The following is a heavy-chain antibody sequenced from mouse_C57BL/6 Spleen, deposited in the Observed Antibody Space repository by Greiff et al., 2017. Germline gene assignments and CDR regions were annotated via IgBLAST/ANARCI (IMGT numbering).Heavy chain of an antibody. CDR2: ISGGSSTI. J-gene: IGHJ2*01. CDR1: GFTFSDYG. CDR3: ARDGYYPDY. V-gene: IGHV5-17*01. D-gene: IGHD2-3*01. Sequence: EVKVVESGGGLVKPGGSLKLSCAASGFTFSDYGMHWVRQAPEKGLEWVAYISGGSSTIYYADTVKGRFTISRDNAKNTLFLQMTSLRSEDTAMYYCARDGYYPDYWGQGTTLTVSS.